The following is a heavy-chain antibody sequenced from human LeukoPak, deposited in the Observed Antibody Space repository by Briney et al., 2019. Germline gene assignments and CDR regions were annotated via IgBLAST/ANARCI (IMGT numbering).Heavy chain of an antibody. V-gene: IGHV3-30*18. D-gene: IGHD2-15*01. CDR2: ISYDGSNK. J-gene: IGHJ4*02. CDR3: AKNIVVVVAATFPFDY. CDR1: GFTFSSYG. Sequence: GGSLRLSCAASGFTFSSYGMHWVRQAPGKGLEWVAVISYDGSNKYYADSVKGRFTISRDNSKNTLYLQMNSLRAEDTAVYYCAKNIVVVVAATFPFDYWGQGTLVTVSS.